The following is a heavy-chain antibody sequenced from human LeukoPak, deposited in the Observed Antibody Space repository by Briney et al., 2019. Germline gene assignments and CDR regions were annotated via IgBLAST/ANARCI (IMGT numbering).Heavy chain of an antibody. D-gene: IGHD4-23*01. V-gene: IGHV4-59*01. Sequence: SETLSLTCTVSGGSISSYYWSWIRQPPGKGLEWIGYIYYSGSTNYNPSLKSRVTISVDTSKNQFSLKLSSVTAADTAVYYCARVRYGGNSPFDYWGQGTLVTVSS. CDR1: GGSISSYY. CDR3: ARVRYGGNSPFDY. J-gene: IGHJ4*02. CDR2: IYYSGST.